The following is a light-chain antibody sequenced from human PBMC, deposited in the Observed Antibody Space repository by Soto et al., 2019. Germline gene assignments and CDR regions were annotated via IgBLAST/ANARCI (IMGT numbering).Light chain of an antibody. Sequence: DFQMTQSPSSLSASVGDTVTITCRASQGIIDYLAWYQQRPGKVPKLLIYAASTLQTGVPSRFSGSGAGTDFTLTISSLQPEDVATYYWQKYDSAPQTFGQGTKVEIK. CDR2: AAS. CDR3: QKYDSAPQT. J-gene: IGKJ1*01. V-gene: IGKV1-27*01. CDR1: QGIIDY.